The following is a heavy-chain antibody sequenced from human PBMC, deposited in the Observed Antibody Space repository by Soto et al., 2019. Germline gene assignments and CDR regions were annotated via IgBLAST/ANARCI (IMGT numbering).Heavy chain of an antibody. Sequence: QVQLVESGGGVVQPGRSLRLSCAASGFIFSNYGMHWVRQAPGKGLEWVAVISRDGSNKHYADSVKGRFTISRDNSKKTLYLQMSSLRSEETAVYYCAKSYYFDSSEDGLDTWGQGTMVTVSS. CDR3: AKSYYFDSSEDGLDT. D-gene: IGHD3-22*01. J-gene: IGHJ3*02. CDR1: GFIFSNYG. V-gene: IGHV3-30*18. CDR2: ISRDGSNK.